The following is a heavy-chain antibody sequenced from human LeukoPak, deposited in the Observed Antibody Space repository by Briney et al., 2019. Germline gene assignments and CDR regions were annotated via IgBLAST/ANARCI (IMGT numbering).Heavy chain of an antibody. J-gene: IGHJ3*02. CDR1: GGSISSSY. D-gene: IGHD6-19*01. CDR2: IYYSGST. CDR3: ARHLNGGSVWLLPFDI. V-gene: IGHV4-59*08. Sequence: SETLSLTCTVSGGSISSSYWSWIRQPPGRGLEWIGYIYYSGSTNYNPSLKSRVTISVDTSKNQFSLKLSSVTAADTAVYYCARHLNGGSVWLLPFDIWGQGTMVTVSS.